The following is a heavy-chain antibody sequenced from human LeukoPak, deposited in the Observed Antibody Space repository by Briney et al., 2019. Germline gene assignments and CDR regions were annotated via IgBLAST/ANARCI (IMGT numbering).Heavy chain of an antibody. V-gene: IGHV4-59*08. Sequence: SETLSLTCTVSGGSISSYYWSWIRQPPGKGLEWIGYIYYSGSTNYDPSLKSRVTISVDTSKNQFSLKLSSVTAADTAVYYRARGTGRAFDIWGQGTMVTVSS. CDR3: ARGTGRAFDI. J-gene: IGHJ3*02. D-gene: IGHD1-1*01. CDR2: IYYSGST. CDR1: GGSISSYY.